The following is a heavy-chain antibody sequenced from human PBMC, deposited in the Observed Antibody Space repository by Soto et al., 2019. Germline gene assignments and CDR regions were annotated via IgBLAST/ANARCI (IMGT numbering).Heavy chain of an antibody. V-gene: IGHV1-18*01. CDR2: ISVYNGNT. D-gene: IGHD1-1*01. Sequence: QVQLVQSGAEVKKPGASVKVSCKASGYTFTNYGISWVRQAPGQGLEWMGCISVYNGNTNYAQKFQGRVTMTTDTSTSTAYMGLRSLRSDDTAVYYCARDGRNPPYYCYSGMDLWGQGTTVTVSS. J-gene: IGHJ6*02. CDR1: GYTFTNYG. CDR3: ARDGRNPPYYCYSGMDL.